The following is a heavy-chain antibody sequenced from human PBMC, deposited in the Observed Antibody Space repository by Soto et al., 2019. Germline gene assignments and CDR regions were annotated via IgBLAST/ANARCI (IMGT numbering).Heavy chain of an antibody. CDR1: GYTFTNYD. V-gene: IGHV1-8*01. D-gene: IGHD2-8*01. Sequence: ASVKVSFKASGYTFTNYDINWVRQATGQGLEWMGWMNPDSANTGYAQKLQGRVTMTTDTSTSTAYMELRSLRSDDTAVYYCARTSIGYCTNGVCYNWFDPWGQGTLVTVSS. CDR3: ARTSIGYCTNGVCYNWFDP. CDR2: MNPDSANT. J-gene: IGHJ5*02.